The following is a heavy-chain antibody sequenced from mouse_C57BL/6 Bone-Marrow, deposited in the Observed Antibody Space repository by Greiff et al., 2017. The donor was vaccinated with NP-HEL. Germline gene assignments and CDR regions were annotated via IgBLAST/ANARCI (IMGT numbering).Heavy chain of an antibody. CDR2: IYPGSGST. CDR1: GYTFTSYW. J-gene: IGHJ2*01. CDR3: ARIPFSYYGGDY. V-gene: IGHV1-55*01. D-gene: IGHD1-1*01. Sequence: QVQLQQPGAELVKPGASVKMSCKASGYTFTSYWITWVKQRPGQGLEWIGDIYPGSGSTNYNEKFKSKATLTVDTSSSTAYMQLSSLTSEDSAVYYCARIPFSYYGGDYWGQGTTLTVSS.